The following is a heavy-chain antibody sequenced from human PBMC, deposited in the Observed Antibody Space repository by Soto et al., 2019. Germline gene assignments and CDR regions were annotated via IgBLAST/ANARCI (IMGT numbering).Heavy chain of an antibody. CDR2: IYYSGST. J-gene: IGHJ6*03. D-gene: IGHD2-15*01. Sequence: SETLSLTCTVSGGSISSYYWSWIRQPPGKGLEWIGYIYYSGSTNYNPSLKSRVTISVDTSKNQFSLKLSSVTAADTAVYYCARLGRSSSYYYDMDVWGKGTTVTVSS. V-gene: IGHV4-59*01. CDR3: ARLGRSSSYYYDMDV. CDR1: GGSISSYY.